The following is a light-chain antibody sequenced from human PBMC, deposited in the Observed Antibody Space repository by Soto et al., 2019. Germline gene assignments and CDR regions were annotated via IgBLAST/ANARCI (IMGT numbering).Light chain of an antibody. Sequence: DIQMSQSPSSLSASIGDRITITCRASQSISTYLNWYQQKPGKAPRLLIYGASTLQNGVPLRFSGSGSATDYTLTINRLQPEDFANYYCQQSFITPPLTFGGGTTVEMK. CDR2: GAS. CDR1: QSISTY. CDR3: QQSFITPPLT. V-gene: IGKV1-39*01. J-gene: IGKJ4*01.